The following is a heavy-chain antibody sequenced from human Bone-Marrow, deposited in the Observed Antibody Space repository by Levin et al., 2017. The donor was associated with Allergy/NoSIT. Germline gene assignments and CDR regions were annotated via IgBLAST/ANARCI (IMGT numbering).Heavy chain of an antibody. J-gene: IGHJ6*02. D-gene: IGHD6-13*01. V-gene: IGHV3-23*01. Sequence: GESLKISCAASGFTFSSYAMSWVRQAPGKGLEWVSAISGSGGSTYYADSVKGRFTISRDNSKNTLYLQMNSLRAEDTAVYYCAKDRSRVRSRNRIAAAGTGYGMDVWGQGTTVTVSS. CDR1: GFTFSSYA. CDR3: AKDRSRVRSRNRIAAAGTGYGMDV. CDR2: ISGSGGST.